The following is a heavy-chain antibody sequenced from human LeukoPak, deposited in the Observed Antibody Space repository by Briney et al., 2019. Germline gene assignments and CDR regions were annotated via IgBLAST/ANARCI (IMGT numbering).Heavy chain of an antibody. CDR1: GGSFSGYY. V-gene: IGHV4-34*01. Sequence: SETLSLTCAVYGGSFSGYYWSWIRQPPGKGLEWIGEINHSGSTNYNPSLKSRVTISVDTSKNQFSLKLSSVTAADTAVYYCARVGGVTAINWFDPWGQGTLVTVSS. CDR3: ARVGGVTAINWFDP. D-gene: IGHD2-21*02. J-gene: IGHJ5*02. CDR2: INHSGST.